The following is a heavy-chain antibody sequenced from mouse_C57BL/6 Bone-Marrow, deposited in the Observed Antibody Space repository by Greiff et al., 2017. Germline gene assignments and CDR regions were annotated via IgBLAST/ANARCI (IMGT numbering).Heavy chain of an antibody. CDR2: INSDGGST. CDR3: AGKGSPYWYFDD. CDR1: EYEFPSHD. Sequence: EVKVVESGGGLVQPGESLKLSCESNEYEFPSHDMPWVRKTPEQRLELVAAINSDGGSTYYPDTMERRFIIPRDNTKKTPYLQMSSLRSEDTALYYCAGKGSPYWYFDDWGTGTTVTVSS. J-gene: IGHJ1*03. V-gene: IGHV5-2*01. D-gene: IGHD6-2*01.